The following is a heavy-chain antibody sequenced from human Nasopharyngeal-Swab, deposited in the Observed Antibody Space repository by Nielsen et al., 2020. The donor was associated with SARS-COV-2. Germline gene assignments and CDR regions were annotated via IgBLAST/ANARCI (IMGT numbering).Heavy chain of an antibody. D-gene: IGHD6-13*01. CDR3: ARVRRQQLGRYYFDC. V-gene: IGHV1-18*01. J-gene: IGHJ4*02. CDR2: ISAYNGNT. CDR1: GYTFTSYG. Sequence: ASVKVSCKASGYTFTSYGISWVRQAPGQGLEWMGWISAYNGNTNYAQKLQGRATMTTDTSTSTAYMELRSLRSDDTAVYYCARVRRQQLGRYYFDCWGQGTLVTVSS.